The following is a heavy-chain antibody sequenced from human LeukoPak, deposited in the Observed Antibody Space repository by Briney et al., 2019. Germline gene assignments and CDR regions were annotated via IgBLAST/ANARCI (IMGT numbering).Heavy chain of an antibody. J-gene: IGHJ4*02. Sequence: PGGSLRLSCAASGFNFRSYEINWVRQSPGEGLEWVSYISSSGTTTNYADSVKGRFTISRDNAKNSLYLQMNSLRAEDTAVYFCAKVDLGYGDYWGQGTLVTVSS. CDR3: AKVDLGYGDY. CDR2: ISSSGTTT. D-gene: IGHD5-12*01. V-gene: IGHV3-48*03. CDR1: GFNFRSYE.